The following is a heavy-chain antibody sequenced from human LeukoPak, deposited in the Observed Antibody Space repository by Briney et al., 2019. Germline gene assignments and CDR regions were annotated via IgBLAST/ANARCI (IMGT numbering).Heavy chain of an antibody. D-gene: IGHD3-9*01. J-gene: IGHJ4*02. Sequence: ASVKVSFKASGYTFTGYYVHWVRQAPGQGLEWMGWINPNSGGTNYAQKFQGRVTMTRDTSISTAYMELSSLRSDDTAVYYCARGDHYDILTGYQTPSHLSEYWGQGTPVTVSS. CDR3: ARGDHYDILTGYQTPSHLSEY. CDR1: GYTFTGYY. V-gene: IGHV1-2*02. CDR2: INPNSGGT.